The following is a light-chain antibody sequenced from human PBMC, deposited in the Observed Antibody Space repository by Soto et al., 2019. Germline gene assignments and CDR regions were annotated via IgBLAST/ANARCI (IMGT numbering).Light chain of an antibody. Sequence: DLQMTQSPSTLSASVGDRVTITCRASQSVTNWLAWYQQKPGMAPKLLIYDASNLEGGVPSRFSGSGSGTEFSLTISSLQPDDFATYYCHQYNKYSPWTFGQGTKVEIK. CDR3: HQYNKYSPWT. CDR2: DAS. CDR1: QSVTNW. J-gene: IGKJ1*01. V-gene: IGKV1-5*01.